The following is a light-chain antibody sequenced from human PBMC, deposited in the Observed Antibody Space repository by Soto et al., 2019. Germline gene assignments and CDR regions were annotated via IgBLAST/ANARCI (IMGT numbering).Light chain of an antibody. CDR2: SAA. Sequence: AIQMTQSPSSLSASVGDRVTITCRASQGIRNDLGWYQQKPGKAPKLLIYSAASLQSGVPSRFSGSGSGTDFTLTISSLQPEDFATYYCLQDYNYPVTFGQGTKVEIK. J-gene: IGKJ1*01. CDR3: LQDYNYPVT. V-gene: IGKV1-6*01. CDR1: QGIRND.